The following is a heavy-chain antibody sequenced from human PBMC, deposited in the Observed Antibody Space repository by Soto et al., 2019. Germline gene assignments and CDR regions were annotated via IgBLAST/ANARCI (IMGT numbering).Heavy chain of an antibody. Sequence: QVHLQQWGAGLLKPSETLSLTCAVYGGSVNGYYWNWIRQPPGKGLEWIGEINHTGGTHYNPSLKSRVTMSVDTSKHQFSLRLSPVTAADTAIYYCASRITVFGVLIPPFDPWGQGTQVTVSS. D-gene: IGHD3-3*01. CDR2: INHTGGT. V-gene: IGHV4-34*02. CDR1: GGSVNGYY. J-gene: IGHJ5*02. CDR3: ASRITVFGVLIPPFDP.